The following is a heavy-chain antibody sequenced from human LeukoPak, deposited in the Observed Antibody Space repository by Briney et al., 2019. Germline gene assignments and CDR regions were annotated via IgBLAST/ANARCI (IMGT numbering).Heavy chain of an antibody. Sequence: PSETLSLICTVSGGSINSHYWSWIRQPPGKGLEWIGYVFNGGSTNYNPSLKSRVTMSVDTSRDQFSLRLTSVTAADTAIYYCATRPAGSTWYGVFDYWSQGTLVTVSS. CDR1: GGSINSHY. V-gene: IGHV4-59*11. CDR3: ATRPAGSTWYGVFDY. CDR2: VFNGGST. J-gene: IGHJ4*02. D-gene: IGHD6-13*01.